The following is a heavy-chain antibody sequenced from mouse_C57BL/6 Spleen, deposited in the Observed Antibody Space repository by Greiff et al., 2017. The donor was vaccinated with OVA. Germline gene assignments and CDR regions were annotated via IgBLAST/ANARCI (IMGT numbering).Heavy chain of an antibody. CDR3: ARGSSSLFAY. V-gene: IGHV1-82*01. CDR2: IYPGDGDT. J-gene: IGHJ3*01. CDR1: GYAFSSSW. Sequence: VQLQQSGPELVKPGASVKISCKASGYAFSSSWMNWVKQRPGKGLEWIGRIYPGDGDTNYNGKFKGKATLTADKSSSTAYMQLSSLTSEDSAVYFCARGSSSLFAYWGQGTLVTVSA. D-gene: IGHD1-1*01.